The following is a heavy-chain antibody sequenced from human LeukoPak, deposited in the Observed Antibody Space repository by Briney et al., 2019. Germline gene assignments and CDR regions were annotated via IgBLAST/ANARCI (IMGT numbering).Heavy chain of an antibody. CDR1: GGTFSSYA. CDR3: ATRGYTAIFDY. V-gene: IGHV1-69*06. J-gene: IGHJ4*02. Sequence: ASVEVSCKASGGTFSSYAISWVRQAPGQGLEWMGGIIPIFGTANYAQKFQGRVTITADKSTSTAYMELSSLRSEDTAVYYCATRGYTAIFDYWGQGTLVTVSS. CDR2: IIPIFGTA. D-gene: IGHD5-18*01.